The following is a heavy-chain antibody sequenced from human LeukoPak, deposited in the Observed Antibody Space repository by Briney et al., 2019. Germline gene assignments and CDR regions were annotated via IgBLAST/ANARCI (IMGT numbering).Heavy chain of an antibody. CDR3: TRGSIYEFDY. CDR1: GDSIRSHY. V-gene: IGHV4-59*11. Sequence: PSETLSLTCTVSGDSIRSHYWSWVRQPPGKGLEWVGYVYYTGGTNYNPSLESRVTISVDRSGDQFSLRLSSVTAADTAVYFCTRGSIYEFDYWGRGTLVTVSS. J-gene: IGHJ4*02. D-gene: IGHD3-3*02. CDR2: VYYTGGT.